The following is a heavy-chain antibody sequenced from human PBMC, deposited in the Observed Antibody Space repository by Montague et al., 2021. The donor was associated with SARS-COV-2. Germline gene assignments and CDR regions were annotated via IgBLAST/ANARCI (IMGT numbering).Heavy chain of an antibody. J-gene: IGHJ6*02. V-gene: IGHV4-4*02. Sequence: SETLSLTCAVSGGSISSSNWWCWVRQPPGKGLERIGEIYHSGSTIYNPSLKSRVTISVDKSKNQFSLKLSAVTAADTAVYYCARSRGNLQWPFYYYYGMDVWGQGTTVTVSS. CDR2: IYHSGST. D-gene: IGHD6-19*01. CDR3: ARSRGNLQWPFYYYYGMDV. CDR1: GGSISSSNW.